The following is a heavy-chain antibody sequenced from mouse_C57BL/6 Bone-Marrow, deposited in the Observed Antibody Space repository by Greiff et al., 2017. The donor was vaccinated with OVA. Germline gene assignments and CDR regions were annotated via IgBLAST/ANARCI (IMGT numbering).Heavy chain of an antibody. CDR1: GFTFTNYY. D-gene: IGHD1-1*01. V-gene: IGHV7-3*01. Sequence: EVKLVESGGGLVQPGDSLSLSCAASGFTFTNYYMSWVRQPPGKVLEWLAFIRNKPNGSTTEYSASVKGRFTISRDNSQSILYLQMNALRAEDSATYYCARYKGRVAVDYFDYWGQGTALTVSS. CDR3: ARYKGRVAVDYFDY. CDR2: IRNKPNGSTT. J-gene: IGHJ2*01.